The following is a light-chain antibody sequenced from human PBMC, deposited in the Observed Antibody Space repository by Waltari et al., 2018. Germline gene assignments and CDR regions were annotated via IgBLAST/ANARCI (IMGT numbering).Light chain of an antibody. CDR1: QDISKW. Sequence: DIQMTQSPSTLSASGGDRVPITCRASQDISKWLAWYQQKPGKAPKFLIYDASSLETGVPARFSGSGSGTEFTLTISSLQPEDFATYYCQEYNGDSFTFGQGTRLEIK. V-gene: IGKV1-5*01. CDR3: QEYNGDSFT. J-gene: IGKJ5*01. CDR2: DAS.